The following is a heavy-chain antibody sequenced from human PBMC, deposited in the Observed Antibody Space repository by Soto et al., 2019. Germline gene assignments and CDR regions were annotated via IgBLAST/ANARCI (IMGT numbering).Heavy chain of an antibody. Sequence: GGSLRLSCAASGFTFSSYAMSWVRQAPGKGLEWGSGISGSGGSTYYADSVKGRFTISRDNSKSTLFLQMNSLRAEDTAVYYCAKAHHSTIFGAVSINDDALDVWGQGTVVTVSS. CDR3: AKAHHSTIFGAVSINDDALDV. J-gene: IGHJ3*01. CDR2: ISGSGGST. D-gene: IGHD3-3*01. V-gene: IGHV3-23*01. CDR1: GFTFSSYA.